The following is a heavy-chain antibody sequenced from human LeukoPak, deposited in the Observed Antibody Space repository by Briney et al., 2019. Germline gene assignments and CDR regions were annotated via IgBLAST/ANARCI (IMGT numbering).Heavy chain of an antibody. D-gene: IGHD2-2*01. V-gene: IGHV4-34*01. Sequence: KPSETLSLTCAVYGGSFSGYYWSWIRQPPGKGLEWIGEINHSGSTNYNPSLKSRVIISVDTSKNQFSLKLSSVTAADTAVYYCARVFPAEDYFDYWGQGTLVTVSS. CDR3: ARVFPAEDYFDY. J-gene: IGHJ4*02. CDR1: GGSFSGYY. CDR2: INHSGST.